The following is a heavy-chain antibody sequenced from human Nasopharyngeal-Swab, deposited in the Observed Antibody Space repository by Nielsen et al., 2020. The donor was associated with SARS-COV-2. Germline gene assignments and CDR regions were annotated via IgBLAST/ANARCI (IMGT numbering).Heavy chain of an antibody. CDR1: GGSISSGGYY. D-gene: IGHD3-16*02. CDR2: IYYSGST. V-gene: IGHV4-31*03. CDR3: ARRGDYVWGSYRLILAFDI. Sequence: SETLSLTCSVSGGSISSGGYYWSWIRQHPGKGLEWIGYIYYSGSTYYNPSLKSRVTISVDTSKNQFSLKLSSVTAADTAAYYCARRGDYVWGSYRLILAFDIWGQGTMVTVSS. J-gene: IGHJ3*02.